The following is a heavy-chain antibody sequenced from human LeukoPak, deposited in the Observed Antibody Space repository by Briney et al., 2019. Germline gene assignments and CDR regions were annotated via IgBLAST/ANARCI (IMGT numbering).Heavy chain of an antibody. CDR3: ARSMSSGWYKLGDYYYGMDV. V-gene: IGHV4-59*01. CDR1: GGSISSYY. Sequence: SETLSLTCTVSGGSISSYYWSWIRQPPGKGLEWIGYIYYSGSTNYNPSLKSRVTISVDTSKNQFSLKLSSATAADTAVYYCARSMSSGWYKLGDYYYGMDVWGQGTTVTVSS. J-gene: IGHJ6*02. CDR2: IYYSGST. D-gene: IGHD6-19*01.